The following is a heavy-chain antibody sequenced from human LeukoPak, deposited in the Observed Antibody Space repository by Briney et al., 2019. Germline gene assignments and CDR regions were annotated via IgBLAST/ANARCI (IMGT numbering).Heavy chain of an antibody. D-gene: IGHD3-10*01. CDR3: ARETVTGHYGMDV. CDR1: GGSINSGGYY. Sequence: PSQTLSLTCTVSGGSINSGGYYWSWIRQHPGKGLEWIGYIYYSGSTYYNPSLKSRVIISVDMSKNQFSLKLSSVTAADTAVYYCARETVTGHYGMDVWGQGTTVTVSS. V-gene: IGHV4-31*03. J-gene: IGHJ6*02. CDR2: IYYSGST.